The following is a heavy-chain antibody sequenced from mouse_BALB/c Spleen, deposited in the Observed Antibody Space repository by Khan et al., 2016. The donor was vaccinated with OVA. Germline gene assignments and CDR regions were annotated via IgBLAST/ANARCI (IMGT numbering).Heavy chain of an antibody. Sequence: EVELVESGGDLVKPGGSLKLSCAASGFTFSTYGMSWVRQAPDKRLEWVATVSTGGSYTYYPDSVKGRFTISRDNAKNTLYLQMGGLGAEDTAMFYCTRLAYYYDSEGFAYWGQGTLVTVSA. V-gene: IGHV5-6*01. CDR2: VSTGGSYT. CDR3: TRLAYYYDSEGFAY. CDR1: GFTFSTYG. J-gene: IGHJ3*01. D-gene: IGHD1-1*01.